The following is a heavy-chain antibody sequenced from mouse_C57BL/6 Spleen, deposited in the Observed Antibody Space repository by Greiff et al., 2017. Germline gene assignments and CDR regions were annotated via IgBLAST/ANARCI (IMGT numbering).Heavy chain of an antibody. Sequence: VQLRESEPELVKPGDSVKISCKASVYSFTGSFMNWVMQSHGRSLEWIDLINPSNGIPFYNQKFKGKATLTVDKSSSTAHMELRSLTSEDSAVYYCARDGLLISFAYWGQGTLVTVSA. J-gene: IGHJ3*01. CDR3: ARDGLLISFAY. CDR2: INPSNGIP. D-gene: IGHD1-2*01. V-gene: IGHV1-20*01. CDR1: VYSFTGSF.